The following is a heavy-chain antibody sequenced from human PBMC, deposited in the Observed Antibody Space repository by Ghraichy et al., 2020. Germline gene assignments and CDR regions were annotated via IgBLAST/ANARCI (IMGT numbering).Heavy chain of an antibody. CDR1: GGSVSSGSYY. D-gene: IGHD5-18*01. CDR3: ASQGYTYGYDY. Sequence: SETLSLTCTVSGGSVSSGSYYWSWIRQPPGKGLEWIGYIYNSGSTNYNPSLRGRVTISVDTSRNQFSLNLNSLTAADTAVYYCASQGYTYGYDYWGQGTLVTVSS. J-gene: IGHJ4*02. CDR2: IYNSGST. V-gene: IGHV4-61*01.